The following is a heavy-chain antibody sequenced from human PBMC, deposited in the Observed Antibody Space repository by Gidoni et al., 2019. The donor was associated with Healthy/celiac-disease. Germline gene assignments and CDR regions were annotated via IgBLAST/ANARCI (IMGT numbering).Heavy chain of an antibody. V-gene: IGHV3-53*01. CDR1: VFTVISNY. J-gene: IGHJ4*02. Sequence: EVQLVESGGGLIQPGGSLRLSCAASVFTVISNYMSWVRQAPGKGLEWFSVMYSSGSKYYADSVKGRLTISRDNSKNTLSLKMNSLRAEDTAVYYCARLTGYSSGWPYYFDYWGQGTLVTVSS. D-gene: IGHD6-19*01. CDR2: MYSSGSK. CDR3: ARLTGYSSGWPYYFDY.